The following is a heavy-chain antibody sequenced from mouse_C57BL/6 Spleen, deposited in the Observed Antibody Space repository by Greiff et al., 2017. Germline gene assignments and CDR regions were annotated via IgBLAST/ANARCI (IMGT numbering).Heavy chain of an antibody. CDR3: TRRWLLNYFDY. CDR1: GFTFSDAW. V-gene: IGHV6-6*01. J-gene: IGHJ2*01. CDR2: IRNKANNHAT. D-gene: IGHD2-3*01. Sequence: EVQVVESGGGLVQPGGSMKLSCAASGFTFSDAWMDWVRQSPEKGLEWVAEIRNKANNHATYYAESVKGRFTISRDDSKSSVYLQMNSLRAEDTGIYYCTRRWLLNYFDYWGQGTTLTVSS.